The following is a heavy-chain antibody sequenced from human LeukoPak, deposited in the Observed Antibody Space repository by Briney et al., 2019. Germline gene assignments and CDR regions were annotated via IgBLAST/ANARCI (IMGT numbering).Heavy chain of an antibody. CDR2: IYQSGST. CDR1: GDSISSGTYS. J-gene: IGHJ4*02. CDR3: ASDSLYVSGSFFDY. Sequence: SETLSLTCAVSGDSISSGTYSWSWIRQPPGKGLEWIGHIYQSGSTYYNPSLKSRVTISIDKSKNQFSLNLRFVTAADTAVYYCASDSLYVSGSFFDYWGQGNLVTVSS. D-gene: IGHD3-10*01. V-gene: IGHV4-30-2*01.